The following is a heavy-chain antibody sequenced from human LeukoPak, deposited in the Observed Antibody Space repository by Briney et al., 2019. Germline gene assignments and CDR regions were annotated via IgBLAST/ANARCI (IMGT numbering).Heavy chain of an antibody. J-gene: IGHJ4*02. CDR3: ASQGGYCSGGSCYSNPGPFDY. CDR2: IYPGDSDT. Sequence: GESLKISCKGSGYSFTSYWIGWVRQMPGKGLEWMGIIYPGDSDTRYSPSFQGQVTISADKSISTAYLQWSSLKASDIAMYYCASQGGYCSGGSCYSNPGPFDYWGQGTLVTVSS. V-gene: IGHV5-51*01. CDR1: GYSFTSYW. D-gene: IGHD2-15*01.